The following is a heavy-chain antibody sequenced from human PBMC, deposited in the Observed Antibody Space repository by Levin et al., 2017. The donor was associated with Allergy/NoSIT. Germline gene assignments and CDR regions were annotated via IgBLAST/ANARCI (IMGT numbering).Heavy chain of an antibody. CDR3: ARGHYGPYYFDY. CDR2: IYSGGIT. V-gene: IGHV3-53*01. J-gene: IGHJ4*02. Sequence: GGSLRLSCAASGFTVSSNYMSWVRQAPGKGLEWVSVIYSGGITYYADSVKGRFTISRDNSKNTLYLQMNSLRAEDTAVYYCARGHYGPYYFDYWGQGTLVTVSS. D-gene: IGHD4-17*01. CDR1: GFTVSSNY.